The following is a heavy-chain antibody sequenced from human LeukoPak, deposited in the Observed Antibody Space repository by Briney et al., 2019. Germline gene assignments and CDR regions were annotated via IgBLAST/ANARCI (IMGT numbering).Heavy chain of an antibody. D-gene: IGHD2-2*03. V-gene: IGHV3-30*01. CDR3: ARDGYCGSARCYGWFDP. Sequence: GGSLRLSCAASGFTFSSYAMHWVRQAPGKGLEWVAVISYDGGNTRHADSVGGRFTISRDNSNNTLYLHMNTLRPEDTAVYYCARDGYCGSARCYGWFDPWGQGALVTVSS. J-gene: IGHJ5*02. CDR1: GFTFSSYA. CDR2: ISYDGGNT.